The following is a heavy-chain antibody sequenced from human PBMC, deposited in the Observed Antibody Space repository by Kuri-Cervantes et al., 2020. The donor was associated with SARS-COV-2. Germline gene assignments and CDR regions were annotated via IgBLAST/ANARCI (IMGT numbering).Heavy chain of an antibody. V-gene: IGHV3-74*01. CDR3: ARYETVTESRSNYYYYYGMDV. CDR1: GFTFSSYW. Sequence: GGSLRLSCAASGFTFSSYWMHWVRQAPGKGLVWVSRINSDGSSTSYADSVKGRFTISRDNAKNTLYLQMNSLRAEDTAVYYCARYETVTESRSNYYYYYGMDVWGQGTTVTVSS. CDR2: INSDGSST. D-gene: IGHD4-17*01. J-gene: IGHJ6*02.